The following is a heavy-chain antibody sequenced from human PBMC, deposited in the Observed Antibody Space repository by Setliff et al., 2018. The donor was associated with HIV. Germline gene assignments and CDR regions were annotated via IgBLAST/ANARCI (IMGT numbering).Heavy chain of an antibody. CDR1: GVSISSSDYY. J-gene: IGHJ4*01. V-gene: IGHV4-39*01. Sequence: SETLSLTCTVSGVSISSSDYYWGWIRQPPGKGLEWIGSIYYSGTTYYNPSLKRRVTISVDTSKNQFSLKLRSVTAADTAVDYCARTFGDFDYWGHGTLVTVSS. CDR3: ARTFGDFDY. CDR2: IYYSGTT. D-gene: IGHD3-10*01.